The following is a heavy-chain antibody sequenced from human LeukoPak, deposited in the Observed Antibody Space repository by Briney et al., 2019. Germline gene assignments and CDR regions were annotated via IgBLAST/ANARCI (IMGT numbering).Heavy chain of an antibody. CDR3: ARDVGDL. CDR2: INEGGSEK. CDR1: GFTFSTYW. Sequence: GGSLRLSCAPSGFTFSTYWMGWVRQAPGKGLEWLANINEGGSEKYYVDSVKGRFTISRDNAKNSLFLQMNSLRAEDTAVYYCARDVGDLWGQGTLVTVSS. J-gene: IGHJ4*02. D-gene: IGHD2-21*02. V-gene: IGHV3-7*01.